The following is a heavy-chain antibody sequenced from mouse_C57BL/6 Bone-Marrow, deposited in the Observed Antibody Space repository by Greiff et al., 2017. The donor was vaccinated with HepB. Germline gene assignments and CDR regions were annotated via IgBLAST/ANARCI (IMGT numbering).Heavy chain of an antibody. CDR2: IHPNSGST. V-gene: IGHV1-64*01. CDR3: ARPLYYYGSSYYAMDD. Sequence: VQLQQPGAELVKPGASVKLSCKASGYTFTSYWMHWVKQRPGQGLEWIGMIHPNSGSTNYNEKFKSKATLTVDKSSSTAYMQLSSLTSEDSAVYYCARPLYYYGSSYYAMDDWGQGTSVTVSS. D-gene: IGHD1-1*01. J-gene: IGHJ4*01. CDR1: GYTFTSYW.